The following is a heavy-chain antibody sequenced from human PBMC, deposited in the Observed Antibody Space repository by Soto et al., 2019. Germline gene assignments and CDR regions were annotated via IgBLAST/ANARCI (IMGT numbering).Heavy chain of an antibody. J-gene: IGHJ4*02. CDR2: IYHNGSP. CDR1: GGSMSSGGYS. D-gene: IGHD3-10*01. CDR3: ARHNYGSGSTYFDY. V-gene: IGHV4-30-2*01. Sequence: SETLSLTCAVSGGSMSSGGYSWSWIRQPPGKGLEWIGYIYHNGSPYYNPSLKSRVTISVDTSKNQFSLKLNSMTAADTAVYYCARHNYGSGSTYFDYWGQGTLVTSPQ.